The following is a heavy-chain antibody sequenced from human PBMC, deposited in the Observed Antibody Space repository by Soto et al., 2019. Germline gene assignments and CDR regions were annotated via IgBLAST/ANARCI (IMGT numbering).Heavy chain of an antibody. J-gene: IGHJ4*02. CDR1: GFTFSSYS. D-gene: IGHD4-17*01. CDR3: ARDSTCGDYDLFEY. V-gene: IGHV3-7*01. CDR2: IKQDGSEK. Sequence: GGSLTLSCAATGFTFSSYSMSWVRQATGKGLEWVANIKQDGSEKYYVDSVKGRFTISRDNAKNSLYLQMNSLRAEDTVVYYCARDSTCGDYDLFEYWGQRTLVTVSS.